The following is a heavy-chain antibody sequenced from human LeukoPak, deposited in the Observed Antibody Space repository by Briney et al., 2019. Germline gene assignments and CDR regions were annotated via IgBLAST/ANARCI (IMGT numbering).Heavy chain of an antibody. V-gene: IGHV3-23*01. CDR2: ISASGGAT. CDR1: GFTFLRHG. Sequence: GGSLRLSCAASGFTFLRHGMTWFRQAPGKGLEWVSGISASGGATYYADSVKGQFTISRDNSKNTLYLQMNSLRAEDTAVYYCAKDTEYDFWSAPIPAGFDYWGQGTLVTVSS. J-gene: IGHJ4*02. D-gene: IGHD3-3*01. CDR3: AKDTEYDFWSAPIPAGFDY.